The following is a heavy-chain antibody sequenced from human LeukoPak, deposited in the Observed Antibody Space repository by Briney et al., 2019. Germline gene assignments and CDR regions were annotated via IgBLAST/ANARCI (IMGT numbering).Heavy chain of an antibody. Sequence: ASVKVSCKASGGTFSSYAISWVRQAPGQGLEWMGRIIPIFGTANYAQKFQGRVTITTDESTSTAYMELSSLRSDDTAVYYCARDGRRILDYWGQGTLVTVSS. J-gene: IGHJ4*02. V-gene: IGHV1-69*05. CDR2: IIPIFGTA. D-gene: IGHD3-3*01. CDR3: ARDGRRILDY. CDR1: GGTFSSYA.